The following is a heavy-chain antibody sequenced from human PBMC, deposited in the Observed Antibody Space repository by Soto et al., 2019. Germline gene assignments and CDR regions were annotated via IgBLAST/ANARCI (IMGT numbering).Heavy chain of an antibody. J-gene: IGHJ4*02. D-gene: IGHD4-17*01. CDR3: ARPLTNYGDFVGPFDY. CDR1: GYTFTSYY. CDR2: INPSGGST. V-gene: IGHV1-46*01. Sequence: ASVKVSCKASGYTFTSYYMHWVRQAPGQGLEWMGIINPSGGSTSYAQKFQGRVTMTRDTSTSTVYMELSSLRSEDTAVYYCARPLTNYGDFVGPFDYWGQGALVTVSS.